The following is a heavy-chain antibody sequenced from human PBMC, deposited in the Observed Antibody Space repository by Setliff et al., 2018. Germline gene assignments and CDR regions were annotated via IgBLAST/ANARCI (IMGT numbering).Heavy chain of an antibody. D-gene: IGHD6-19*01. V-gene: IGHV1-8*02. CDR3: ARVTIAVAGYFDF. CDR2: MNPNSGNT. CDR1: GYTFTSYE. J-gene: IGHJ4*02. Sequence: ASVKVSCKASGYTFTSYEINWVRQATGQGLEWMGWMNPNSGNTGYAQKFQGRVTMTSDTSTSTAYMELRSLRSDDTAVYYCARVTIAVAGYFDFWGQGTLVTVSS.